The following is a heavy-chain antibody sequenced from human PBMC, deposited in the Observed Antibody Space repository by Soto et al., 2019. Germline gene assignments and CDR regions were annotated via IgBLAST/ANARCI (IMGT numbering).Heavy chain of an antibody. V-gene: IGHV4-39*01. CDR2: VYYRGRC. D-gene: IGHD2-8*01. Sequence: SETLSLTCTVSGGSVSNSNYYWGWIRQSPGKGLEWIGSVYYRGRCYPKSSVKGRVTISIDTSKNQFSLKLNSLTASDTAVYYCGSERTSALIQAYLENWGPGALVTVSS. CDR1: GGSVSNSNYY. CDR3: GSERTSALIQAYLEN. J-gene: IGHJ4*01.